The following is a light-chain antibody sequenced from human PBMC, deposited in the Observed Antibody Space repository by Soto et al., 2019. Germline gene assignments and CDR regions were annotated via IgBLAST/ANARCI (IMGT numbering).Light chain of an antibody. CDR3: QQSDNLPLT. V-gene: IGKV1-33*01. Sequence: DIQMTQSPSSLSASVGDRVTITCQASQDIRISLHWYQQKPGKAPKLLIYDASNLETGVPSRFSGSGSGAYFAFTIRSLRSEDIATYYCQQSDNLPLTFGGGTKVEIK. CDR2: DAS. J-gene: IGKJ4*01. CDR1: QDIRIS.